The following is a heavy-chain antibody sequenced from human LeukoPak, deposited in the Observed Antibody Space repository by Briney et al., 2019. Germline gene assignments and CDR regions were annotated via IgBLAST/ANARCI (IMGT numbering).Heavy chain of an antibody. V-gene: IGHV1-69*04. CDR2: IIPILGIA. Sequence: ASVKVSCKASGGTFSSYAISWVRQAPGQGLEWMGSIIPILGIANYAQKFQGRVTITADKSTSTAYMELSSLRSEDTAVYYCARDNDYDSSGYYLGYWGQGTLVTVSS. CDR3: ARDNDYDSSGYYLGY. D-gene: IGHD3-22*01. J-gene: IGHJ4*02. CDR1: GGTFSSYA.